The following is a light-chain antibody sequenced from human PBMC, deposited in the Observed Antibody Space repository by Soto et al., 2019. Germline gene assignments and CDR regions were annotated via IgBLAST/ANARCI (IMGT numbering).Light chain of an antibody. Sequence: QPVLTQSPSASASLGASVKLTCTLSSGHSSYAIAWHQQQPEKGPRYLMKLNSDGSHSKGDGIPDRFSGSSSGAERYLTISSLQSEDVADYYCQTWGTGIRGVFGGGTKLTVL. V-gene: IGLV4-69*01. J-gene: IGLJ3*02. CDR3: QTWGTGIRGV. CDR2: LNSDGSH. CDR1: SGHSSYA.